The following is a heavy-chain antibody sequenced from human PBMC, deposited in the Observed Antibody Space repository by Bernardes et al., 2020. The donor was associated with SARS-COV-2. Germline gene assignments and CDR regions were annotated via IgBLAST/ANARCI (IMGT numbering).Heavy chain of an antibody. CDR3: AGSSCGIDCYIGGLRSWDYGMDV. J-gene: IGHJ6*02. Sequence: SETLSLTCTVSGGSISSSNYNWVWIRQPHGKGLEWIGSIYASGSSYYNPSLQSRASESVDTSKNQFSLRLSFVTAADTAVYYCAGSSCGIDCYIGGLRSWDYGMDVWGQGTTVTVSS. CDR2: IYASGSS. V-gene: IGHV4-39*01. CDR1: GGSISSSNYN. D-gene: IGHD2-21*02.